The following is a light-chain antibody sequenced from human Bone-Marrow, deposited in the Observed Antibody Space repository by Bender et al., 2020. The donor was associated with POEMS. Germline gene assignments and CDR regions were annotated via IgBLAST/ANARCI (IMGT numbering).Light chain of an antibody. J-gene: IGLJ3*02. CDR2: DVS. CDR3: QSYDSSLTAWV. CDR1: SSDIGTYNY. Sequence: QSALTQPASVSGSPGQSITISCTGTSSDIGTYNYVSWYQQHAGEAPKLMIYDVSNRPSGVSNRFSGSKSGNTASLTISGLQAEDEADYYCQSYDSSLTAWVFGGGTKLTVL. V-gene: IGLV2-14*03.